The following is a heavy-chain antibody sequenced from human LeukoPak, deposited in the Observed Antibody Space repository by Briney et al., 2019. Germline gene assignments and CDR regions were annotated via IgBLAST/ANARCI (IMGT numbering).Heavy chain of an antibody. CDR3: AGHNCASITMIH. CDR2: INPSGGTT. CDR1: GYTFTNYY. D-gene: IGHD3-22*01. J-gene: IGHJ4*02. Sequence: ASVKDSRKASGYTFTNYYVHWVRQAPGQGLEWMGIINPSGGTTRYAQKFQGRVTMIRDTSTTTVYMELSSLRSDDTGVYYCAGHNCASITMIHWGQGSPVTVSS. V-gene: IGHV1-46*01.